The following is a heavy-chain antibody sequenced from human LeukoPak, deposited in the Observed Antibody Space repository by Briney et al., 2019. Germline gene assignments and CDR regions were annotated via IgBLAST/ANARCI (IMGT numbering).Heavy chain of an antibody. D-gene: IGHD3-22*01. J-gene: IGHJ1*01. V-gene: IGHV3-23*01. Sequence: PGGSLRLSCAASGFTFSSYAMSWVRQAPGKGLEWVSAISGSGGSTYYADSVKGRFTISRDNSKNTLYLQMNSLRAEDTAVYYCAKDYYYDSSGYYYPSHFQHWGQGTLVTVSS. CDR3: AKDYYYDSSGYYYPSHFQH. CDR2: ISGSGGST. CDR1: GFTFSSYA.